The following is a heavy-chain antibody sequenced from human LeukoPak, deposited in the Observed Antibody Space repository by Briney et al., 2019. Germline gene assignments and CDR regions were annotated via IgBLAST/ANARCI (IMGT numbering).Heavy chain of an antibody. D-gene: IGHD3-22*01. V-gene: IGHV3-23*01. J-gene: IGHJ4*02. Sequence: GGSLRLSCAASGFTFSSYAMSWVRQAPGKGLEWVSAISGSGGSTYYADSVKGRFTISRDNSKSTLYLQMNSLRAEDTAVYYCAKDARNYDSSGYYDDPGYFDYWGQGSLVTVSS. CDR1: GFTFSSYA. CDR2: ISGSGGST. CDR3: AKDARNYDSSGYYDDPGYFDY.